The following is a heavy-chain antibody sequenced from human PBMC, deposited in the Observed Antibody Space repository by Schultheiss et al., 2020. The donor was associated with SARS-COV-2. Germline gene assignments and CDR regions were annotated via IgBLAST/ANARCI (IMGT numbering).Heavy chain of an antibody. Sequence: GGSLRLSCAASGFTFSSYAMSWVRQAPGKGLEWVSAISGSGGSTYYADSVKGRFTISRDNSKNTLYLQMNSLRAEDTALYYCAKAGHYCSGTSCYSAYWGQGALVTVSS. CDR3: AKAGHYCSGTSCYSAY. CDR2: ISGSGGST. CDR1: GFTFSSYA. J-gene: IGHJ4*02. D-gene: IGHD2-2*01. V-gene: IGHV3-23*01.